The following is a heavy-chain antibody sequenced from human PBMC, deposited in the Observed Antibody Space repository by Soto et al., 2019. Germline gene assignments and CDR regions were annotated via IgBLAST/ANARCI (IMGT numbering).Heavy chain of an antibody. CDR3: ARGDIWYTFGGAEYYFDS. J-gene: IGHJ4*02. Sequence: ASVKVSCKASGYTFTSYYMHWVRQAPGQGLEWMGIINPSGGSTSYAQKFQGRVTMTRDTSTSTVYMELSSLRSEDTAVYYCARGDIWYTFGGAEYYFDSWGQGTLVTVSS. V-gene: IGHV1-46*01. CDR1: GYTFTSYY. CDR2: INPSGGST. D-gene: IGHD3-16*01.